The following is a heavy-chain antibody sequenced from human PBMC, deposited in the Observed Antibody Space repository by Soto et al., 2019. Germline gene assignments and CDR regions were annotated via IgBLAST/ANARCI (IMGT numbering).Heavy chain of an antibody. J-gene: IGHJ5*02. CDR2: IYYSGST. CDR1: GGSISSYY. V-gene: IGHV4-59*08. D-gene: IGHD2-15*01. Sequence: SETLSLTCTVSGGSISSYYWSWIRQPPGKGLEWIGYIYYSGSTNYNPSLKSRVTISVDTSKNQFSLKLSSVTAADTAVYYCARVVVVAATPRWFDPWGQGTLVTVSS. CDR3: ARVVVVAATPRWFDP.